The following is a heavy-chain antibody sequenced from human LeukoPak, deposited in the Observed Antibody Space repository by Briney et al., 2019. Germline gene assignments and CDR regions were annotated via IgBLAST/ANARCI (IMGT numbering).Heavy chain of an antibody. CDR3: ARNSTRGFDP. Sequence: SETLSLTCTVSGGSISSSPYYWGWIRQPPGKGLEWIGSIYYSGTTHYNPSLESRVTVSVDTSKNQFSLKLTSVTAADTAVYYCARNSTRGFDPWGQGTLVTVSS. J-gene: IGHJ5*02. V-gene: IGHV4-39*07. CDR2: IYYSGTT. CDR1: GGSISSSPYY. D-gene: IGHD5/OR15-5a*01.